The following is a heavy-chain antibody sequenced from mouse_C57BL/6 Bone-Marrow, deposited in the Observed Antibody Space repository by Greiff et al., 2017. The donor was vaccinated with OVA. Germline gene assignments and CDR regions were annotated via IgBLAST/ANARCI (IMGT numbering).Heavy chain of an antibody. D-gene: IGHD1-1*01. J-gene: IGHJ2*01. Sequence: EVQLQQSGPELVKPGASVKIPCKASGYTFTDYNMDWVKQSHGKSLEWIGDINPNNGGTIYNQKFKGKATLTVDKSSSTAYMELRSLTSEDTAVYYCASDYYGSRGYFDYWGQGTTLTVSS. V-gene: IGHV1-18*01. CDR3: ASDYYGSRGYFDY. CDR1: GYTFTDYN. CDR2: INPNNGGT.